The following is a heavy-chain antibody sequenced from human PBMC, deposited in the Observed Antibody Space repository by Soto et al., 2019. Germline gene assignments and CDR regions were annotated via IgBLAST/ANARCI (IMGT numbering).Heavy chain of an antibody. D-gene: IGHD6-6*01. CDR3: ARDRARYFDY. CDR1: GFTFSNYW. V-gene: IGHV3-7*03. Sequence: PVGSLRLSCAASGFTFSNYWMSWVRQAPGKGLEWVANIKQDGSEKYYVDSVKGRFTISRDNAKNSLYLQMNSLRAEDTAVYYCARDRARYFDYWGQGTLVTVSS. J-gene: IGHJ4*02. CDR2: IKQDGSEK.